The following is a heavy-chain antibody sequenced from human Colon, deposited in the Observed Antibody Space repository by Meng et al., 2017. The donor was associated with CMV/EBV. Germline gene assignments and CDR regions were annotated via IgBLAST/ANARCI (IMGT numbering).Heavy chain of an antibody. CDR2: IKSKIDDMTT. CDR3: ATDINGASTEAFDT. V-gene: IGHV3-15*01. Sequence: LSLTCAASGFLFNNAWMSWVRQTPEKGLEWVGRIKSKIDDMTTDYAAPVKGRFTISREDSKKMLYLEMNNLKTEDTGMYYCATDINGASTEAFDTWGQGTSVTVSS. J-gene: IGHJ3*02. CDR1: GFLFNNAW. D-gene: IGHD1-20*01.